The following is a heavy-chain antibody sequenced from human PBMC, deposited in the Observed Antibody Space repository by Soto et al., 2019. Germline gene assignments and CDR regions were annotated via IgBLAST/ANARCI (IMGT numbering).Heavy chain of an antibody. CDR2: ISSSSSTI. CDR3: ARAPFYSGSYYY. J-gene: IGHJ4*02. V-gene: IGHV3-48*02. CDR1: GFTFRSYS. Sequence: EVQLVESGGGLVQPGGSLRLSCAASGFTFRSYSMNWVRQAPGKGLEWVSYISSSSSTIYYADSVKGRFTISRDNAKNSLYLQMNSLRDEDTAVYYCARAPFYSGSYYYWGQGTLVTVSS. D-gene: IGHD1-26*01.